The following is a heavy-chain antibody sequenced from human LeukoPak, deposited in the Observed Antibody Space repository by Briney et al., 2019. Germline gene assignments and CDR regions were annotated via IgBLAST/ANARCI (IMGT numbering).Heavy chain of an antibody. CDR2: ISHSGST. CDR3: ARGGGPIGN. J-gene: IGHJ4*02. D-gene: IGHD2-15*01. Sequence: SETLSPTCAVYGGSFSDYYWSWIRQSPGKGLEWIGEISHSGSTNYNPSLKSRVTISVDTSKNQFSLKLSSVTAADTAVYYCARGGGPIGNWGQGTLVTVSS. V-gene: IGHV4-34*01. CDR1: GGSFSDYY.